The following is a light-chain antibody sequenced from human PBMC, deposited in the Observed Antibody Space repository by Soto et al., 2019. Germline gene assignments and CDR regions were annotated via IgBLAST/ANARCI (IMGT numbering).Light chain of an antibody. CDR2: GAS. CDR1: QSISIN. J-gene: IGKJ2*01. V-gene: IGKV3-15*01. CDR3: HQYDSWPPYT. Sequence: EIVMTQSPATLSVSPRERATLSCRASQSISINLAWYQQKLGQAPRLLIYGASTRATDIPARFSGSGSGTEFTLTISSLQSEDYAIYYCHQYDSWPPYTFGQGTKVEIK.